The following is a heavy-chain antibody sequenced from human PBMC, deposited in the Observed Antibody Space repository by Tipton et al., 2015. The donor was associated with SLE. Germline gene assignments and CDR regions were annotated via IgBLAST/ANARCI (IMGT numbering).Heavy chain of an antibody. CDR3: ARTITMMMFPGGFDI. D-gene: IGHD3-22*01. J-gene: IGHJ3*02. CDR2: IYYSGST. Sequence: TLALTCTVSGGSISSSSYYWGWIRQHPGKGLEWIGSIYYSGSTYYNPSLKSRVTISVDTSKNQFSLKLSSVTAADTAVYYCARTITMMMFPGGFDIWGQGTMVTVSS. V-gene: IGHV4-39*07. CDR1: GGSISSSSYY.